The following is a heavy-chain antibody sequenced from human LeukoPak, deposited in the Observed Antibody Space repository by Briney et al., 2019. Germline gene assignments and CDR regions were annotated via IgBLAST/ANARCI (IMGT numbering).Heavy chain of an antibody. J-gene: IGHJ4*02. V-gene: IGHV3-33*01. Sequence: GRSLRLSCAASGFTFSSYGMHWVRQAPGKGLEWVAVIWYDGSNKYYADSVKGRFTISRDNSKNTLYLQMNSLRAEDTAVYYCARDQYYDFWSGYQTEYYFDYWGQGTLVTVSS. CDR3: ARDQYYDFWSGYQTEYYFDY. CDR1: GFTFSSYG. D-gene: IGHD3-3*01. CDR2: IWYDGSNK.